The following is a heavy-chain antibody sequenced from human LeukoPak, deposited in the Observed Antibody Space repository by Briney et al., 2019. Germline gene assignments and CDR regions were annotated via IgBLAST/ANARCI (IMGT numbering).Heavy chain of an antibody. CDR3: AKAPLRFLEWLLYYCDY. D-gene: IGHD3-3*01. V-gene: IGHV3-23*01. Sequence: GGSLRLSCAASGFTFSSYAMSWVRQAPGKGLEWVSAISGSGGSTYYADSVKGRFTISRDNSKNTLYLQRNSLTAEDTAVYYCAKAPLRFLEWLLYYCDYWGQGTLVTVSS. J-gene: IGHJ4*02. CDR1: GFTFSSYA. CDR2: ISGSGGST.